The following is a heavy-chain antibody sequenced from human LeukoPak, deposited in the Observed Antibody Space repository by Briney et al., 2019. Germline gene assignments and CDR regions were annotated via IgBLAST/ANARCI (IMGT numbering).Heavy chain of an antibody. V-gene: IGHV4-34*01. CDR1: GGSFSGYY. Sequence: PSETLSLTCAVYGGSFSGYYWSWIRQPPGKGLERIGEINHSGSTNYNPSLKSRVTISVDTSKNQFSLKLSSVTAADTAVYYCARGTYYYGSGSYSHDYWGQGTLVTVSS. D-gene: IGHD3-10*01. CDR2: INHSGST. CDR3: ARGTYYYGSGSYSHDY. J-gene: IGHJ4*02.